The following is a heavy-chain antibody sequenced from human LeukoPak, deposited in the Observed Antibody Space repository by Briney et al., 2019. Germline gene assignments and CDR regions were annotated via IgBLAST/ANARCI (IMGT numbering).Heavy chain of an antibody. CDR3: ARKNGLDY. V-gene: IGHV3-74*01. J-gene: IGHJ4*02. CDR1: GFTFSSYW. Sequence: PGGSLRLSCAASGFTFSSYWMHWVRQAPGEVLVWVSRINSDGSSTSYADSVKGRFTISRDNAKNTLYLQMNSLRAEDTAVYYCARKNGLDYWGQGTLVTVSS. CDR2: INSDGSST.